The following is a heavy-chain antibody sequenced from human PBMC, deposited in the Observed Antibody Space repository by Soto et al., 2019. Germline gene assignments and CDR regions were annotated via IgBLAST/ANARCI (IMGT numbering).Heavy chain of an antibody. D-gene: IGHD2-15*01. CDR1: GYTFTDYY. CDR3: ASEDCRNTNCLKGFDY. Sequence: ASVKVSCKTSGYTFTDYYMHCVRQAPGQVFEWVGGINPKSGGPKYVPKFQGRVTVTRDTSTSTAYMELNRLTSDDTAVYYCASEDCRNTNCLKGFDYWGQGTLVTVSS. CDR2: INPKSGGP. V-gene: IGHV1-2*02. J-gene: IGHJ4*02.